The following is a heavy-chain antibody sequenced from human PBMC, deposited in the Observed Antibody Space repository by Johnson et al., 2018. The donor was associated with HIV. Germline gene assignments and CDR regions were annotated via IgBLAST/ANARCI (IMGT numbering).Heavy chain of an antibody. CDR1: GFTFRSFD. V-gene: IGHV3-30*02. J-gene: IGHJ3*02. CDR3: ARYCSGGSCYSGVGAFDI. D-gene: IGHD2-15*01. CDR2: VRFDGTKE. Sequence: VQLVESGGGVVQPGGSLRLSCAASGFTFRSFDIHWVRQAPGKGPEWVALVRFDGTKEYYADSVKGRFTVSRDNSKNTLYLRMNSLRAEDTAVYYCARYCSGGSCYSGVGAFDIWGQGTMVTVSS.